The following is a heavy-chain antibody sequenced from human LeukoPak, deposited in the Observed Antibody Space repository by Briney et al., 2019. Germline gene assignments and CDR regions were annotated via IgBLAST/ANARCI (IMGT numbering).Heavy chain of an antibody. Sequence: SETLSLTCAVYGGSFNGYYWSWIRQPPGKGLEWIGEINHSGGTNYNPSLKSRVTISVDTSKNQFSLKLSSVTAADTAVYYCAGRRSCTSCYVTFDYWGQGTLVTVSS. CDR3: AGRRSCTSCYVTFDY. J-gene: IGHJ4*02. CDR1: GGSFNGYY. D-gene: IGHD2-2*01. V-gene: IGHV4-34*01. CDR2: INHSGGT.